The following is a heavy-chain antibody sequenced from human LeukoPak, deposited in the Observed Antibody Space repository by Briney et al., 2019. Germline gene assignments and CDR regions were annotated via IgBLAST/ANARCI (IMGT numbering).Heavy chain of an antibody. CDR2: IYSTGTT. J-gene: IGHJ4*02. CDR3: ARHESAVGVLSY. Sequence: PSESLSLTCTVSGPSISRNYGSWVRQPPGKGREWVGYIYSTGTTNSNPSLKGRLTISLDPSKNHFSLKLTSVTAADTAVYYGARHESAVGVLSYWGQGSLVTVSS. D-gene: IGHD1-26*01. V-gene: IGHV4-59*08. CDR1: GPSISRNY.